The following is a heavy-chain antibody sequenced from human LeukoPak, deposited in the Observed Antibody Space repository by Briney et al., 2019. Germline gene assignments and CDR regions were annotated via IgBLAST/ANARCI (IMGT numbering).Heavy chain of an antibody. Sequence: GGSLRLSCAAAGFTFSNYNMNWVRQPPGKGMQWDSYISSSSNIIYYADSVKGRFTISRDNAKNSLFLQMNSLRAEDTAVYYCARDFAREFTIDYWGEGTVVSVSS. V-gene: IGHV3-48*01. D-gene: IGHD3-10*01. J-gene: IGHJ4*02. CDR2: ISSSSNII. CDR3: ARDFAREFTIDY. CDR1: GFTFSNYN.